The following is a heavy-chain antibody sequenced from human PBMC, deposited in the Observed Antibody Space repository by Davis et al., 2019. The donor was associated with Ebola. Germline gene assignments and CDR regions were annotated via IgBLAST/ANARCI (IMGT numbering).Heavy chain of an antibody. CDR2: IYYSGIT. V-gene: IGHV4-39*07. CDR3: ARGSSSGSYSGWFDP. J-gene: IGHJ5*02. CDR1: GGSIISSSSY. Sequence: SETLSLTCTVSGGSIISSSSYWGWIRQPPRKGLEWIGSIYYSGITYYNPSLKSRVTISVDTSKNQFSLKLSSVTAADTAVYYCARGSSSGSYSGWFDPWGQGTLVTVSS. D-gene: IGHD1-26*01.